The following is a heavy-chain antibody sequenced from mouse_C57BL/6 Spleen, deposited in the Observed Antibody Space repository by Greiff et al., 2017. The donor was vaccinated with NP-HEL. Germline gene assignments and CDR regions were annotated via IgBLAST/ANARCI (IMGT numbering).Heavy chain of an antibody. CDR3: AREDGYYVFAY. V-gene: IGHV1-55*01. CDR2: IYPGSGST. J-gene: IGHJ3*01. Sequence: QVQLKQSGAELVKPGASVKMSCKASGYTFTSYWITWVKQRPGQGLEWIGDIYPGSGSTNYNEKFKSKATLTVDTSSSTAYMQLSSLTSEDSAVYYCAREDGYYVFAYWGQGTLVTVSA. CDR1: GYTFTSYW. D-gene: IGHD2-3*01.